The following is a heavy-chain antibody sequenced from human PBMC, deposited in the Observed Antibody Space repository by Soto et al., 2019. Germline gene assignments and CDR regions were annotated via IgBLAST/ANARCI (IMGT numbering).Heavy chain of an antibody. CDR3: AKDVTMIVVADSSRLEV. CDR1: RFTFSIYA. Sequence: GGALRLSCPSSRFTFSIYAIIWFRQPPWKGLAWVLVISGSGGSTYYADTVKDQSTTPTHNYKNTPYLQMTRLRAEDTAVYYCAKDVTMIVVADSSRLEVWAQGTTVTVSS. D-gene: IGHD3-22*01. V-gene: IGHV3-23*01. CDR2: ISGSGGST. J-gene: IGHJ6*01.